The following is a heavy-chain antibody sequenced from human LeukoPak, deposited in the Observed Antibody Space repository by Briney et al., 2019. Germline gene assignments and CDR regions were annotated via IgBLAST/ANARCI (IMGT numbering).Heavy chain of an antibody. Sequence: PGGSLRLSRAASGFTFSNHWMNWVRQAPGKGLVWVSRINTDGSSTTYADSVKGRFTISRDNAKNTLYLQMNSLKNEDTAVYYCTKDRVWNSFDSWGQGTLVTVSS. CDR1: GFTFSNHW. J-gene: IGHJ4*02. V-gene: IGHV3-74*01. CDR2: INTDGSST. D-gene: IGHD1-1*01. CDR3: TKDRVWNSFDS.